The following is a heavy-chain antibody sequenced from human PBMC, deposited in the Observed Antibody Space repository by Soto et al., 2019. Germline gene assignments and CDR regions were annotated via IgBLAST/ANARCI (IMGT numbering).Heavy chain of an antibody. CDR2: IRSEANSYAT. D-gene: IGHD3-3*01. Sequence: GGSLRLSCAASGFTFSGSAMHWVRQASGKGLEWVGRIRSEANSYATAYAASVKGRFTISRDDSKNTAYLQMNSLKTEDTAVYYCTSLTSIFGVEVADYWGQGTLVTVSS. J-gene: IGHJ4*02. CDR3: TSLTSIFGVEVADY. V-gene: IGHV3-73*01. CDR1: GFTFSGSA.